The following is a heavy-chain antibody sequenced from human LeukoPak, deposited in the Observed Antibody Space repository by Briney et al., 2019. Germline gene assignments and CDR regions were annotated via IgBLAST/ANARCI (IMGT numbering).Heavy chain of an antibody. D-gene: IGHD3-22*01. CDR1: GFTFSSYA. V-gene: IGHV3-23*01. Sequence: PGGSLRLSCAASGFTFSSYAMSWVRQAPGKGLEWVSAISGSGGSTYYADSVKGRFTISRDNSKNTLYLQMNSLRAEDTAVYYCAKDRHGIGYYASSGYWNYWGQGTLVTVSS. J-gene: IGHJ4*02. CDR3: AKDRHGIGYYASSGYWNY. CDR2: ISGSGGST.